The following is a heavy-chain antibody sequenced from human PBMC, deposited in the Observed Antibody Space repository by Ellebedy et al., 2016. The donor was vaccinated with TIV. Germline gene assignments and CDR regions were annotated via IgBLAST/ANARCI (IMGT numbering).Heavy chain of an antibody. CDR1: GDSISSYY. D-gene: IGHD1-26*01. Sequence: MPSETLSLTCTVSGDSISSYYWSWIRQPPGKGLEWIGYYSGSTNYNPSLKSRVTISVDTSKNQVSLKLSSVTAADTAMYYCARGEWEQRFDYWGQGTLVTVSS. V-gene: IGHV4-59*01. CDR3: ARGEWEQRFDY. J-gene: IGHJ4*02. CDR2: YSGST.